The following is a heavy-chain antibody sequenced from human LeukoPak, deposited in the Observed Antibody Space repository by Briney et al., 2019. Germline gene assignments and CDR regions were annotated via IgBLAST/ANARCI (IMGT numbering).Heavy chain of an antibody. D-gene: IGHD3-10*01. CDR2: ISAYNGNT. Sequence: ASVKVSCKASGYTFTDYFMHWVRQAPGQGLEWMGWISAYNGNTNYAQKLQGRVTMTTDTSTSTAYMELRSLRSDDTAVYYCARGAFPWGSYYLGFDPWGQGTLVTVSS. CDR3: ARGAFPWGSYYLGFDP. CDR1: GYTFTDYF. J-gene: IGHJ5*02. V-gene: IGHV1-18*04.